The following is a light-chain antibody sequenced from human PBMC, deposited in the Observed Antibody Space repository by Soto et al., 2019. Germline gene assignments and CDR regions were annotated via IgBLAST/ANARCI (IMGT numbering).Light chain of an antibody. V-gene: IGKV1-5*03. CDR1: QSISSG. CDR2: KAS. J-gene: IGKJ1*01. CDR3: QQYNSYPRT. Sequence: DIQMTQSPSTLSASVGDRVTITCRASQSISSGLAWYQQKPGKAPKLLIYKASSLESGVPSRFSGSGSGTEFTLTISCLQPDDFATYYCQQYNSYPRTFGQGTKVEIK.